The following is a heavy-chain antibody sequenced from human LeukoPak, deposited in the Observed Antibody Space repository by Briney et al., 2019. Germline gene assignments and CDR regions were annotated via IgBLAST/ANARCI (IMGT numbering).Heavy chain of an antibody. J-gene: IGHJ6*03. CDR2: MNPNSGNT. V-gene: IGHV1-8*03. D-gene: IGHD2-2*01. Sequence: ASVKVSCKASGYTFTSYDINWVRQATGQGLEWMGWMNPNSGNTGYAQKFQGRVTITRNTSISTAYMELSSLRSEDTAVYYCARGVGYCSSTSCYFNLGNDYYYYMDVWGKGTTVTVSS. CDR1: GYTFTSYD. CDR3: ARGVGYCSSTSCYFNLGNDYYYYMDV.